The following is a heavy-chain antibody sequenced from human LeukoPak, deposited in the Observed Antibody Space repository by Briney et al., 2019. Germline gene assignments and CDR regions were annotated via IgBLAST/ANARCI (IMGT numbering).Heavy chain of an antibody. CDR3: AREAVVASTPDS. V-gene: IGHV1-2*06. Sequence: ASVTVSCKASGGTFSSYAISWVRQAPGQGLEWMGRINPNSGGTNYAQNFQGRVTMTRDTSITTAYMELIRLRSDDTAVYYCAREAVVASTPDSWGQGTLVTVSS. CDR1: GGTFSSYA. J-gene: IGHJ4*02. D-gene: IGHD2-15*01. CDR2: INPNSGGT.